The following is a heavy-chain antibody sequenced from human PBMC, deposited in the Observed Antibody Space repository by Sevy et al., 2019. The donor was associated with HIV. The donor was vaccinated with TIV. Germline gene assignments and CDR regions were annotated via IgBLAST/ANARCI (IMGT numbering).Heavy chain of an antibody. V-gene: IGHV3-30-3*01. Sequence: GGSLRLSCAASGFTFSSYAMHWVRQAPGKGLEWVAVISYDGSNKYYADSVKGRFTISRDKSKNTLYLQMNSLRAEDTAVYYCARARRVATLYYYGMDVWGQGTTVTVSS. D-gene: IGHD5-12*01. J-gene: IGHJ6*02. CDR1: GFTFSSYA. CDR2: ISYDGSNK. CDR3: ARARRVATLYYYGMDV.